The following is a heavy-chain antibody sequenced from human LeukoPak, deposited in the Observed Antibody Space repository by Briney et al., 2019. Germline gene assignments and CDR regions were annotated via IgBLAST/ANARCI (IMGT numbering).Heavy chain of an antibody. CDR1: GGSISSYY. CDR2: IYYSGST. CDR3: ARVTYYYGSGSYYYYYYYMDV. Sequence: SETLSLTCTVSGGSISSYYWSWIRQPPGKGLERIGYIYYSGSTNYNPSLKSRVTISVDTSKNQFSLKLSSVTAADTAVYYCARVTYYYGSGSYYYYYYYMDVWGKGTTVTVSS. J-gene: IGHJ6*03. D-gene: IGHD3-10*01. V-gene: IGHV4-59*01.